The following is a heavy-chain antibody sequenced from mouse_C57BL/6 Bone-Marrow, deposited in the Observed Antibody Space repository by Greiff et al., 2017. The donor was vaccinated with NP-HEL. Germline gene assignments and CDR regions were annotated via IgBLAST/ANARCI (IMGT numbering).Heavy chain of an antibody. Sequence: DVHLVESGEGLVKPGGSLKLSCAASGFTFSSYAMSWVRQTPEKRLEWVAYISSGGDYIYYADTVKGRFTISRDNARNTLYLQMSSLKSEDTAMYYCTRERNWDGYFDVWGTGTTVTVSS. CDR2: ISSGGDYI. CDR3: TRERNWDGYFDV. CDR1: GFTFSSYA. V-gene: IGHV5-9-1*02. D-gene: IGHD4-1*01. J-gene: IGHJ1*03.